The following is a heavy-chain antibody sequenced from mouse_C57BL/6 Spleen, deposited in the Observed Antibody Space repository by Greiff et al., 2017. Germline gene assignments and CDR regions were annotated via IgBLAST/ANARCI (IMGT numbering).Heavy chain of an antibody. CDR2: INPYNGGT. Sequence: VQLQQSGPVLVKPGASVKMSCKASGYTFTDYYMNWVKQSHGKSLEWIGVINPYNGGTSYNQKFKGKATLTVDQSSSTAYMELNSLTSEDSAVYYCARVYYGRSSDYWGQGTTLTVSS. V-gene: IGHV1-19*01. D-gene: IGHD1-1*01. CDR1: GYTFTDYY. J-gene: IGHJ2*01. CDR3: ARVYYGRSSDY.